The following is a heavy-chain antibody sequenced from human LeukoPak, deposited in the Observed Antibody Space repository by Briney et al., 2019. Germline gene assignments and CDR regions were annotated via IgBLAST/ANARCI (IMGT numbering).Heavy chain of an antibody. Sequence: SETLSLTCTVSGGSISRNYWSWIRQTPGKGLEWIGCIHSIGTTNYNPSLESRLTISIDTSKNQFSLKLGSMTAADTAVYYCATSYYGSGTYYNWFDPWGQGTLVTVSS. J-gene: IGHJ5*02. D-gene: IGHD3-10*01. CDR1: GGSISRNY. CDR2: IHSIGTT. V-gene: IGHV4-59*01. CDR3: ATSYYGSGTYYNWFDP.